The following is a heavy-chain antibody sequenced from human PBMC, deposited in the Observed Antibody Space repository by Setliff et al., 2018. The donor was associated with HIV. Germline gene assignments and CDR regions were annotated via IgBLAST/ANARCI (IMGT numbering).Heavy chain of an antibody. CDR3: VRDLARVIAH. CDR1: GFIFSNHA. V-gene: IGHV3-23*01. J-gene: IGHJ4*02. Sequence: GGSLRLSCAASGFIFSNHAMNWVRQAPGKGLEWVSGISGGTAYYADSVKGRFTVSRDNSKNAVYLQMNSLTAEDTALYYCVRDLARVIAHWGQGTLVTVSS. CDR2: ISGGTA. D-gene: IGHD2-21*01.